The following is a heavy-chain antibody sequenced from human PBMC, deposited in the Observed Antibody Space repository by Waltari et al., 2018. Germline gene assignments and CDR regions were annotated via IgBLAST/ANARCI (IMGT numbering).Heavy chain of an antibody. J-gene: IGHJ4*02. CDR3: ARDLSSGLTGYAY. CDR2: LSNSGRK. CDR1: GDSISTSTFY. V-gene: IGHV4-39*07. Sequence: QLQLQESGPGLVKPSGTLSLSYTVSGDSISTSTFYWGWLRQSPGKGLEWIGSLSNSGRKSYNPSLKSRLTMSVDTSKNQFSLKLSSVTAADTAVYYCARDLSSGLTGYAYWGQGTLVTVSS. D-gene: IGHD3-9*01.